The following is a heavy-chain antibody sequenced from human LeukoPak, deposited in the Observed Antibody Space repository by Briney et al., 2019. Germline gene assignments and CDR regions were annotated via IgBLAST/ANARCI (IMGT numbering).Heavy chain of an antibody. CDR3: ARNSGELGG. J-gene: IGHJ4*02. Sequence: PGGSLRLSCAASGFTVSNNYMSWVRRAAGKGLEWVSLIYSGGGTYYAASVKGRFTISRDNSKNTLYLQMNSLRAEDTAVYYCARNSGELGGWGQGTLVTVSS. CDR2: IYSGGGT. V-gene: IGHV3-53*01. D-gene: IGHD2-21*01. CDR1: GFTVSNNY.